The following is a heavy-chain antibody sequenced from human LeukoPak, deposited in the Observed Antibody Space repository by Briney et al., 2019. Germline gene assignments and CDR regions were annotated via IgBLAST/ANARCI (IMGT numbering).Heavy chain of an antibody. CDR3: ARGGELGYCGAFDI. D-gene: IGHD2-15*01. J-gene: IGHJ3*02. CDR1: GLTVSSNY. V-gene: IGHV3-30*02. CDR2: IRYDGSNK. Sequence: PGGSLRLSCAASGLTVSSNYMSWVRRAPGKGLEWVAFIRYDGSNKYYADSVKGRFTISRDNSKNTLYLQMNSLRAEDTAVYYCARGGELGYCGAFDIWGQGTMVTVSS.